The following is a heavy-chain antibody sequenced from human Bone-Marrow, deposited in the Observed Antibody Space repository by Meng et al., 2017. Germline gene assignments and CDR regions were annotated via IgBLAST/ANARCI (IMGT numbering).Heavy chain of an antibody. CDR1: GFTFSSFY. CDR3: ARASCSTATCLDY. V-gene: IGHV3-72*01. Sequence: GESLKISCAASGFTFSSFYMDWVRQAPGKGLEWVARIRNKANSHTTEYAASVRGRFTISRDDSRASLYLQMDSLKAEDSAVYYCARASCSTATCLDYWGRGTRVTVSS. CDR2: IRNKANSHTT. D-gene: IGHD2-2*01. J-gene: IGHJ4*01.